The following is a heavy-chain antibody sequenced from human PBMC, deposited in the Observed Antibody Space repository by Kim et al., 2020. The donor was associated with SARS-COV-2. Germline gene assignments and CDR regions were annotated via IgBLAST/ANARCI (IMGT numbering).Heavy chain of an antibody. D-gene: IGHD1-26*01. V-gene: IGHV4-34*01. CDR3: ARGFIERDFDY. J-gene: IGHJ4*02. CDR2: T. Sequence: THYSPSLESRVTISVDTSRNQFSLKRSSVTAADTAVYYCARGFIERDFDYWGQGTLVTVSS.